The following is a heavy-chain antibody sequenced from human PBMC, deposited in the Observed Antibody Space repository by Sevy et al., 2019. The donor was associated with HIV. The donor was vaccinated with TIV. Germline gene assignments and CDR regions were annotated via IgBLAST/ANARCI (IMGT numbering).Heavy chain of an antibody. V-gene: IGHV3-7*01. CDR3: ARDLVLSVAPEYYVDY. Sequence: GGSLRLSCAASGFTFSSYWMSWVRQAPGKGLEWVANIKQDGSEKYYVDSGKGRFTISRDNAKNSLYLQMNSLRAEDTAVYYRARDLVLSVAPEYYVDYWGQGTLVTVSS. D-gene: IGHD3-10*01. J-gene: IGHJ4*02. CDR1: GFTFSSYW. CDR2: IKQDGSEK.